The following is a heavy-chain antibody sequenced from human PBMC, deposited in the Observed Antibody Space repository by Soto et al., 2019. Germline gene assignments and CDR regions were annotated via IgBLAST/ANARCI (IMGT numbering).Heavy chain of an antibody. D-gene: IGHD3-10*01. CDR2: ISYDGSNK. CDR3: ALWFGELPTLGY. CDR1: GFTFSSYG. J-gene: IGHJ4*02. V-gene: IGHV3-30*03. Sequence: VQLVESGGGVVQPGRSLRLSCAASGFTFSSYGMHWVRQAPGKGLEWVAVISYDGSNKYYADSVKGRFTISRDNSKNTLYLKMNSLRAEDTAVYYCALWFGELPTLGYWGQGTLVTVSS.